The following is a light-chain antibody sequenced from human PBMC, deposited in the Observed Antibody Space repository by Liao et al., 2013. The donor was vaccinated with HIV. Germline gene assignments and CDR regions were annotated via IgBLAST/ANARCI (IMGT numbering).Light chain of an antibody. J-gene: IGLJ3*02. Sequence: SYDLTQPPSVSVSPGQTATITCSGEKLGDKYASWYQQRPGQSPVLVIYEDTKRPSGIPERFSGSNSWHTATLTISGTQALDEADYYCQAWDSSTGVFGGGTKLTVL. CDR2: EDT. CDR1: KLGDKY. V-gene: IGLV3-1*01. CDR3: QAWDSSTGV.